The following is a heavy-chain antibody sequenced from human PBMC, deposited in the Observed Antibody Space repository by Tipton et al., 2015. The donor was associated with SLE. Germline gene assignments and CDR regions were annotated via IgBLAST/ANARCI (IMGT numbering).Heavy chain of an antibody. CDR2: IYYSGST. J-gene: IGHJ2*01. V-gene: IGHV4-39*07. Sequence: LRLSCTVSGGSISSRSYYWGWIRQPPGKGLEWIGSIYYSGSTYYNPSLKSRVTISVDTSKNQFSLKLTSLTAADTAVYYCARGVDFWSGLHWYFDLWGRGTRVTVSA. D-gene: IGHD3-3*01. CDR3: ARGVDFWSGLHWYFDL. CDR1: GGSISSRSYY.